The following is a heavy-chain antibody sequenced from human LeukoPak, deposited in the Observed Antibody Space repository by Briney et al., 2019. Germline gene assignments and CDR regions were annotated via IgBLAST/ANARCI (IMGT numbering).Heavy chain of an antibody. CDR2: IYYSGST. CDR3: ARVAPDTAMEGFDY. V-gene: IGHV4-31*03. CDR1: GGSISSGGYY. Sequence: PSETLSLTCTVSGGSISSGGYYWSWIRQHPGKGLEWIGYIYYSGSTYYNPSLKSRVTISVDTSKNQFSMKLSSVTAADTAVYYCARVAPDTAMEGFDYWGQGTLVTVSS. D-gene: IGHD5-18*01. J-gene: IGHJ4*02.